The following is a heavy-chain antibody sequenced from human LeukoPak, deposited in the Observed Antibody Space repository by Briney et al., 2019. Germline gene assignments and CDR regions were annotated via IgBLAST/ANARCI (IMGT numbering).Heavy chain of an antibody. CDR1: GITLSNYG. CDR2: ISDSGGRT. CDR3: AKRGVVIRVILVGFHKQAYYFDS. D-gene: IGHD2/OR15-2a*01. J-gene: IGHJ4*02. Sequence: GGSLRLSCAVSGITLSNYGMSWVRQAPGKGLEWVAGISDSGGRTNYADSVRGRFTISRDNPKNTLYLQMNSLRTEDTAVYFCAKRGVVIRVILVGFHKQAYYFDSWGQGALVTVSS. V-gene: IGHV3-23*01.